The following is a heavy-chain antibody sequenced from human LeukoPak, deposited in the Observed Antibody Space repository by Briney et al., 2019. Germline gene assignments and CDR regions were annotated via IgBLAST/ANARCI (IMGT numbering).Heavy chain of an antibody. CDR2: INHSGST. CDR3: ARWYYYDSSGYD. Sequence: PSETLSLTCAVYGGSFSGYYWSWTRQPPGKGLEWIGEINHSGSTNYNPSLKSRVTISVDTSKNQFSLKLSSVTAADTAVYYCARWYYYDSSGYDWGQGTLVTVSS. J-gene: IGHJ4*02. V-gene: IGHV4-34*01. CDR1: GGSFSGYY. D-gene: IGHD3-22*01.